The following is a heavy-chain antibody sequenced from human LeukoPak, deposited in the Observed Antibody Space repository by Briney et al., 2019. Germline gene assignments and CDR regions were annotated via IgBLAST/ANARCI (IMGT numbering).Heavy chain of an antibody. D-gene: IGHD5-24*01. Sequence: GGSLRLSCAASGFTFSSYSMNWVRQAPGKGLEWVSSISSSSSYIYYADSVKGRFTISRDNAKNSLYLQMNSLSAEDTAVYYCARAAGEMATIRYWGQGTLVTVSS. V-gene: IGHV3-21*01. J-gene: IGHJ4*02. CDR3: ARAAGEMATIRY. CDR2: ISSSSSYI. CDR1: GFTFSSYS.